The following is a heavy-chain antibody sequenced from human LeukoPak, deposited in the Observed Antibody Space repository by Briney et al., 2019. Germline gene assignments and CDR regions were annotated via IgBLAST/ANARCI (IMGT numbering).Heavy chain of an antibody. CDR1: GYTFTGYY. V-gene: IGHV1-2*02. D-gene: IGHD6-13*01. J-gene: IGHJ5*02. CDR2: IHPNSGGT. Sequence: VASVKVSCKASGYTFTGYYMHWVRQAPGQGLEWMGWIHPNSGGTNYAQKFQGRVTMTRDTSISTAYMEVNRLRSDDTAVYYCARERAVHIAAVGTKWFDPWGRGTLVSVSS. CDR3: ARERAVHIAAVGTKWFDP.